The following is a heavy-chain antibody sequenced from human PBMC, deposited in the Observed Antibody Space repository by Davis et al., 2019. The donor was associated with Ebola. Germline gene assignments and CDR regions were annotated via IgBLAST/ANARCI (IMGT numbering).Heavy chain of an antibody. J-gene: IGHJ5*02. CDR1: GYTFTSYG. CDR2: ISAYNGNT. CDR3: ARFRITMVRRMNWFDP. Sequence: ASVKVSCKASGYTFTSYGISWVRQAPGQGLEWMGWISAYNGNTNYAQKLQGRVTMTTDTSTSTAYMELRSLRSDDTAVYYCARFRITMVRRMNWFDPWGQGTLVTVSS. V-gene: IGHV1-18*01. D-gene: IGHD3-10*01.